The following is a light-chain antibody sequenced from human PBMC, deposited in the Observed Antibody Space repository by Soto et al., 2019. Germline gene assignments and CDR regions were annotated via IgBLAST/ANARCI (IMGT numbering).Light chain of an antibody. Sequence: QSALTQPRSVSGSPGQSVTISCTGLSSDVGGYNYVSWYQQHPGKAPKLMIYDVSKRPSGVPDRFSGSKSGNTASLTISGLQAEDEADYYCCSYAGSYTSLFGGGTKLTVL. J-gene: IGLJ2*01. CDR3: CSYAGSYTSL. CDR2: DVS. CDR1: SSDVGGYNY. V-gene: IGLV2-11*01.